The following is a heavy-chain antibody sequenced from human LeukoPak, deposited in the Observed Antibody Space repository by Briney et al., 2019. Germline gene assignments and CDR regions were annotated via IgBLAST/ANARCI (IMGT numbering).Heavy chain of an antibody. V-gene: IGHV1-69*13. CDR1: GGTFSSYA. J-gene: IGHJ1*01. D-gene: IGHD6-13*01. CDR3: AKDRCVYSSSCNKYFQH. Sequence: GASVKVSCKASGGTFSSYAISWVRQAPGQGLEWMGGIIPIFGTANYAQKFQGRVTITADESTSTAYMELNSLRAEDTAVYYCAKDRCVYSSSCNKYFQHWGQGTLVTVSS. CDR2: IIPIFGTA.